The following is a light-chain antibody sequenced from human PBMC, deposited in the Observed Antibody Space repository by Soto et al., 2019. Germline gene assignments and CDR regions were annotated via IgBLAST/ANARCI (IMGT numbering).Light chain of an antibody. V-gene: IGKV3-15*01. CDR2: GTS. CDR3: RQYKSYPVT. Sequence: EIVLTQSPGTLSLSPGVRATLSCRASQSVGRSLAWYQQKPGQAPRLLIYGTSARATGIPATFSGSGSGTEFTLTISSLQSEDFATYYCRQYKSYPVTFGGGTKVDIK. CDR1: QSVGRS. J-gene: IGKJ4*01.